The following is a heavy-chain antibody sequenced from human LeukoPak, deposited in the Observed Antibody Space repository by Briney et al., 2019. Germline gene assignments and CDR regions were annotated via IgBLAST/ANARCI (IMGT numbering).Heavy chain of an antibody. CDR2: IYYSGNT. D-gene: IGHD2-2*03. Sequence: PSGTLSLTCAVSGGSISSSNWWSWVRQPPGKGLEWIGNIYYSGNTYYNPSLESRVTISVDTSKNQFSLKLSSVTAADTAVYYCARDGYLAVDYWGQGTLLTVSS. V-gene: IGHV4-4*02. CDR3: ARDGYLAVDY. J-gene: IGHJ4*02. CDR1: GGSISSSNW.